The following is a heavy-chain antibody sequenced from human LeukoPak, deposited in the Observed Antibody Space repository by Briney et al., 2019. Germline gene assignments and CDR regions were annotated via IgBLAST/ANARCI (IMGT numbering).Heavy chain of an antibody. J-gene: IGHJ4*02. CDR1: GFTFSPYA. Sequence: GRSLRLSCAAPGFTFSPYAMHWVRQAPGKGVEWVALISNDGSKKSYADSVKGRFTISRDNSKNTLDLQMNSLRAEDTAVYYCAKDGYCSSTSCYPNHFDSWGQGTLVTVSS. CDR3: AKDGYCSSTSCYPNHFDS. V-gene: IGHV3-30*18. D-gene: IGHD2-2*03. CDR2: ISNDGSKK.